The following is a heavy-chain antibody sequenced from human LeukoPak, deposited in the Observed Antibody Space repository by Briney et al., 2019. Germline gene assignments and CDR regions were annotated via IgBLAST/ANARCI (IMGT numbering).Heavy chain of an antibody. V-gene: IGHV4-38-2*02. CDR1: GYSISSGYY. D-gene: IGHD3-22*01. Sequence: SETLSLTCTVSGYSISSGYYWGWIRQPPGKGLEWIGSIYHSGSTYYNPSLKSRVTISVDTSKNQFSLKLSSVTAADTAVYFCARGLVDYELPKGYIDYWGRGTLVTVSS. CDR2: IYHSGST. J-gene: IGHJ4*02. CDR3: ARGLVDYELPKGYIDY.